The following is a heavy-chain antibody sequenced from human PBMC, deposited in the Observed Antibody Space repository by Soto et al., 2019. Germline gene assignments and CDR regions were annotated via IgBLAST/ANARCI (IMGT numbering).Heavy chain of an antibody. CDR2: MNPNSGNT. CDR3: ARGVRVVVAATKHHYYFDY. D-gene: IGHD2-15*01. V-gene: IGHV1-8*01. CDR1: GYTFTSYD. J-gene: IGHJ4*02. Sequence: QVQLVQSGAEVKKPGASVKVSCKASGYTFTSYDINWVRQATGQGLEWMGWMNPNSGNTGYAQKFKGRVTMTRNTSISTAYMELSSLRSEDTAVYYCARGVRVVVAATKHHYYFDYWGQGTLVTVSS.